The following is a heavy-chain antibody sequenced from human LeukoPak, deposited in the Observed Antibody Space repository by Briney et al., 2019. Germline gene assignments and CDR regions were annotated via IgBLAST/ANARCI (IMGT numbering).Heavy chain of an antibody. J-gene: IGHJ6*02. Sequence: GESLKISCKASGYSFTTYWIGWVRRMPGKGLEWMGIIYPGDSDTRYSPSFQGQVTISADKSISTAYLQWRSLKASDAAIYYCAKASSASGDGLDVWGQGTPVTVSS. CDR3: AKASSASGDGLDV. CDR1: GYSFTTYW. V-gene: IGHV5-51*01. CDR2: IYPGDSDT. D-gene: IGHD2-2*01.